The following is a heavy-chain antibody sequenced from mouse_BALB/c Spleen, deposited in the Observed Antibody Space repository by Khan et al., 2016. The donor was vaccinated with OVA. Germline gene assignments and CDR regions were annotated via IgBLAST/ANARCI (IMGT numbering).Heavy chain of an antibody. J-gene: IGHJ1*01. CDR1: GFTFTEYT. CDR2: INPNNGDT. CDR3: ARRDYDANYCFFDV. D-gene: IGHD2-4*01. Sequence: EVQLQQSGPELVKPGASVKISCKTSGFTFTEYTMHWVKQSHGKSLEWIGRINPNNGDTTYTQKFKGKATLTVDKSSSTDYMELRSLTSEDSAVYYCARRDYDANYCFFDVWGEGTTVTVSS. V-gene: IGHV1-18*01.